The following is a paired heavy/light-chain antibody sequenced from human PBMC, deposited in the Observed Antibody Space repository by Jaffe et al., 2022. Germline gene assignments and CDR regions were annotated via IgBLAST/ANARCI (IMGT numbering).Light chain of an antibody. CDR1: QGISSA. Sequence: AIQLTQSPSSLSASVGDRVTITCRASQGISSALAWYQQKPGKAPKLLIYDASSLESGVPSRFSGSGSGTDFTLTISSLQPEDFATYYCQQFNSYPLFTFGPGTKVDIK. CDR2: DAS. V-gene: IGKV1-13*02. J-gene: IGKJ3*01. CDR3: QQFNSYPLFT.
Heavy chain of an antibody. CDR1: GYSISSGYY. D-gene: IGHD2-2*03. Sequence: QVQLQESGPGLVKPSETLSLTCAVSGYSISSGYYWGWIRQPPGKGLEWIGSIYHSGSTYYNPSLKSRVTISVDTSKNQFSLKLSSVTAADTAVYYCARIMDIVVVPAASCAFDIWGQGTMVTVSS. J-gene: IGHJ3*02. CDR2: IYHSGST. CDR3: ARIMDIVVVPAASCAFDI. V-gene: IGHV4-38-2*01.